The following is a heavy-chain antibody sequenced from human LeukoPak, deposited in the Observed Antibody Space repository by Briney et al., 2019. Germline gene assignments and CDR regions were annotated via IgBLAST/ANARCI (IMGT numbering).Heavy chain of an antibody. D-gene: IGHD3-22*01. CDR1: GYTFTGYY. CDR2: INPNSGGT. J-gene: IGHJ4*02. Sequence: GASVKVSCKASGYTFTGYYMHWVRRAPGQWLEWMGWINPNSGGTNYAQKFQGRVTMTRDTSISTAYMELSRLRSDDTAVYYCARSRDSSGYYPYYFDYWGQGTLVTVSS. V-gene: IGHV1-2*02. CDR3: ARSRDSSGYYPYYFDY.